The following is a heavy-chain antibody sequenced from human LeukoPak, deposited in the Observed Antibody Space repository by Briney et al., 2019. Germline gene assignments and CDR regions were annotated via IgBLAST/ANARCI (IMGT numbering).Heavy chain of an antibody. Sequence: GGSLRLSCAASGFTFDDYAMHWVRQAPGKGLEWVSGISWNSGSIGYVDSVKGRFTISRDNAKNSLYLQMNSLRAEDTALYYCATSSCWGQGTLVTVSS. CDR2: ISWNSGSI. CDR1: GFTFDDYA. V-gene: IGHV3-9*01. D-gene: IGHD6-19*01. J-gene: IGHJ4*02. CDR3: ATSSC.